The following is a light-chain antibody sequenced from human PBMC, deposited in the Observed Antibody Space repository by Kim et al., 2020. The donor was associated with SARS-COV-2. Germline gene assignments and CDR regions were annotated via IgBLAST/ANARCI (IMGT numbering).Light chain of an antibody. CDR3: QHYGNSPYT. V-gene: IGKV3-20*01. Sequence: LSPGEGATLSCRASQTITNSYLAWYRQKPGQAPRLLIYGASSRATGIPNRFSGSGSGTDFTLTISRLEPEDFAVYYCQHYGNSPYTFGQGTKLEIK. J-gene: IGKJ2*01. CDR2: GAS. CDR1: QTITNSY.